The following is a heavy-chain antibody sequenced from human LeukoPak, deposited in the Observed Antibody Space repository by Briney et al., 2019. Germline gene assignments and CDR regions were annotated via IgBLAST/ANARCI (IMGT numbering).Heavy chain of an antibody. CDR2: IYYSGST. CDR3: ARVPRIVGATVFDY. V-gene: IGHV4-59*01. D-gene: IGHD1-26*01. J-gene: IGHJ4*02. CDR1: GGSISCYY. Sequence: SETLSLTCTVSGGSISCYYWSWIRQPPGKGLEWSGYIYYSGSTNYNPSLKSRVTISVDTSKNQFSLKLSSVTAADTAVYYCARVPRIVGATVFDYWGQGTLVTVSS.